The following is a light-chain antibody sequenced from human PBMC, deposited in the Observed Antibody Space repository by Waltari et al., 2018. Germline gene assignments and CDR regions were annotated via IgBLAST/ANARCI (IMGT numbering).Light chain of an antibody. CDR1: QSVTRA. Sequence: EIVLTQPPGTLSLSPGESATLSCSTSQSVTRALAWYQQKPGQAPRLLIYGASNRATGIPDRFSGSGSGTNFSLTISSLEPEDFAVYYCQHYLRLPVTFGQGTKVEVK. V-gene: IGKV3-20*01. CDR2: GAS. CDR3: QHYLRLPVT. J-gene: IGKJ1*01.